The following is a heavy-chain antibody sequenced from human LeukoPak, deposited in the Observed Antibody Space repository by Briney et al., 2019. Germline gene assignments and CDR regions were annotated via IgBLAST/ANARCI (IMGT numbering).Heavy chain of an antibody. CDR2: IYHSGTT. CDR3: ASSLLFGHYSRFDY. J-gene: IGHJ4*02. CDR1: GGSISSGGNS. V-gene: IGHV4-30-2*01. D-gene: IGHD4-17*01. Sequence: PSETLSLTCAVSGGSISSGGNSWSWIRQPPGKGLEWIGYIYHSGTTYYNPSLKSRVTISVDRSKNQFSLTLSSVTAADTAMYYCASSLLFGHYSRFDYWGQGTLVTVSS.